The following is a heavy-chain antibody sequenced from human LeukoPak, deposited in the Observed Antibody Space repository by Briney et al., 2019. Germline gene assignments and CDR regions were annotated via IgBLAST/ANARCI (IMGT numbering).Heavy chain of an antibody. J-gene: IGHJ5*02. Sequence: PSETLPLTCTVSGGSISSYYWSWLRQPAGKGLEWIGRIYTSGSTNYNPSLKSRVTMSVDTSKNQFSLKLSSVTAADTAVYYCARTRMAGTGGWFDPWGQGTLVTVSS. CDR1: GGSISSYY. D-gene: IGHD6-19*01. CDR3: ARTRMAGTGGWFDP. CDR2: IYTSGST. V-gene: IGHV4-4*07.